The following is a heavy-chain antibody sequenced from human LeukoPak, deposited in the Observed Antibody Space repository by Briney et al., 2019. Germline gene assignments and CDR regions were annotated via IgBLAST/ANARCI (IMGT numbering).Heavy chain of an antibody. CDR1: CYTFSSYG. D-gene: IGHD4-11*01. J-gene: IGHJ6*04. CDR3: SRTTTVTNMDV. CDR2: IIANNGYT. Sequence: GASAKDFCKSSCYTFSSYGITWVRQDPGEGLEGMGWIIANNGYTNYEQNLQGRVTMTRDTSTSTVYMELSSLRSADTAAYYCSRTTTVTNMDVWGEGTTVTLPS. V-gene: IGHV1-18*01.